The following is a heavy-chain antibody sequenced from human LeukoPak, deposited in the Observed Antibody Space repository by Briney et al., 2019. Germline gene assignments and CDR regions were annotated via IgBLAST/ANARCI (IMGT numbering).Heavy chain of an antibody. D-gene: IGHD3-10*01. CDR2: IYYSGST. Sequence: KPSETLSLTCTVSGGSISSYYWSWIRQPPGKGLEWIGYIYYSGSTNYNPSLKSRVTISVDTSKNQFSLKLSSVTAADTAVYYCASTYGSGSGAFDIWGQGTMVTVSS. CDR1: GGSISSYY. CDR3: ASTYGSGSGAFDI. J-gene: IGHJ3*02. V-gene: IGHV4-59*01.